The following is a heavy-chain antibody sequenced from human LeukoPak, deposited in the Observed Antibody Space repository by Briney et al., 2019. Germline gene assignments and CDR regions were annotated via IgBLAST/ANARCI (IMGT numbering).Heavy chain of an antibody. CDR1: GYTFTSYG. D-gene: IGHD6-13*01. J-gene: IGHJ6*03. V-gene: IGHV1-18*01. Sequence: GASVKVSCKASGYTFTSYGISWVRQAPGQGLEWMGWISAYNGNTNYAQKLQGRVTMTTDTSTSTAYMELRSLRSDDTAVYYCARDSAAAPNIIYYYYYMDVWGKGTTVTISS. CDR2: ISAYNGNT. CDR3: ARDSAAAPNIIYYYYYMDV.